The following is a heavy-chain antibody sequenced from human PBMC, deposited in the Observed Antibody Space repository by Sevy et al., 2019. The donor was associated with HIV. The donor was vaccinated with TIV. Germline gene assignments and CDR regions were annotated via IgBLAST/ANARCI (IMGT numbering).Heavy chain of an antibody. D-gene: IGHD6-19*01. CDR1: GGSITSYS. CDR2: IYSNGNS. V-gene: IGHV4-4*07. J-gene: IGHJ5*02. Sequence: SETLSLTCTVSGGSITSYSRSWIRQPAGKGLEWLGRIYSNGNSNYNPSLKSRVTMSVDTSKNQFSLKLTSVNAADTAVYFCAREGGASSAWFENWFGPWGQGTLVTVSS. CDR3: AREGGASSAWFENWFGP.